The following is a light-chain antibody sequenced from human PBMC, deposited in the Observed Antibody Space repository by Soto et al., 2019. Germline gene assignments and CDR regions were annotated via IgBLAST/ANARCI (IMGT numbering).Light chain of an antibody. J-gene: IGLJ3*02. V-gene: IGLV3-21*04. CDR3: QVWDSSSDHPV. CDR2: YDS. CDR1: NIGSKS. Sequence: VLTQPPSVSVAPGKTARITCGGNNIGSKSVHWYQQKPGQAPVLVIYYDSDRPSGIPERFSGSNSGNTATLTISRVEAGDEADYYSQVWDSSSDHPVFGGGTKVTVL.